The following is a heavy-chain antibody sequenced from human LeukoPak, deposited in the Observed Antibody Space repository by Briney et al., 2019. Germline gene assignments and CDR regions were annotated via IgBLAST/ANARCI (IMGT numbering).Heavy chain of an antibody. J-gene: IGHJ4*02. Sequence: SVKVSCKASGGTFSSYAISWVRQAPGQGLEWMGRIIPIFGTANYAQKFQGRVTITTDESTSTAYMELSSLRSEDTAVYYCQVVVVAARDYWGQGTLVTVSS. D-gene: IGHD2-15*01. V-gene: IGHV1-69*05. CDR1: GGTFSSYA. CDR2: IIPIFGTA. CDR3: QVVVVAARDY.